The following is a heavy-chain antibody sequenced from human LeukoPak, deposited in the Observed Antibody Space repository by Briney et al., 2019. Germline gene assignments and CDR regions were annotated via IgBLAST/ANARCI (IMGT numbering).Heavy chain of an antibody. D-gene: IGHD5-24*01. Sequence: GGSLRLSCAASEFTFSSYSMNWVRQAPGKGLEWVSSISSSSSYIYYADSVKGRFTISRDNAKNSLYLQMNSLRAEDTAVYYCARAVGYNGFLDYWGQGTLVTVSS. CDR2: ISSSSSYI. J-gene: IGHJ4*02. CDR1: EFTFSSYS. CDR3: ARAVGYNGFLDY. V-gene: IGHV3-21*01.